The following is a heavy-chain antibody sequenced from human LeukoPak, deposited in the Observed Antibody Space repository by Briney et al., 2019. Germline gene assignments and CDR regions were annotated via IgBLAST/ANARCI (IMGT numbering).Heavy chain of an antibody. J-gene: IGHJ6*02. Sequence: SVKVSCKASGGTFRSYVISWVRQAPGQGLEWMGGIIPNFGTANYTQKFQGRVTITADESTSTAYMELSSLRSADTAVYYCASTTPPPIAAPGTRGLGYYGMDVWGQGTTVTVSS. CDR2: IIPNFGTA. D-gene: IGHD6-13*01. CDR1: GGTFRSYV. V-gene: IGHV1-69*13. CDR3: ASTTPPPIAAPGTRGLGYYGMDV.